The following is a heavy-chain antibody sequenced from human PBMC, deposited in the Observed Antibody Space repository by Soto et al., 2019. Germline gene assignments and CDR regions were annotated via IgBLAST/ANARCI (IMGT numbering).Heavy chain of an antibody. D-gene: IGHD6-19*01. Sequence: SETLSLTCVVSGGSLSDYFWSWIRQPPGMALEWIGEINHLGSINYNPSLKSRVTMSVDTSKNQFSLTLNSVTAADTATYYCARGSPIAVAGERTDYWGQGTLVTVSS. CDR2: INHLGSI. CDR1: GGSLSDYF. CDR3: ARGSPIAVAGERTDY. J-gene: IGHJ4*02. V-gene: IGHV4-34*01.